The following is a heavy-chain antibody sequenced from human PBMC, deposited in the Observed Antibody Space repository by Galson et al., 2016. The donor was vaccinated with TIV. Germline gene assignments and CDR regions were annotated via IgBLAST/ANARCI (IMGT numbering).Heavy chain of an antibody. CDR3: ASVAWSPGLSLDN. D-gene: IGHD2/OR15-2a*01. CDR1: GDSLSDLS. V-gene: IGHV1-24*01. CDR2: FDPEQHKK. J-gene: IGHJ4*02. Sequence: QSGAEVKKPGASVKVSCKVSGDSLSDLSMHWVRQALGKGLEWMAGFDPEQHKKIYAQKLEGRVTLTDDTSTDTAFLELSSLSFEDTAVYYCASVAWSPGLSLDNWGQGTLVIVSS.